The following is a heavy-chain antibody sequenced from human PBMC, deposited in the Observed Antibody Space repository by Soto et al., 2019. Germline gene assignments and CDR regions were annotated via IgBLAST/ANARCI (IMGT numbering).Heavy chain of an antibody. CDR1: GGSISSGGYS. CDR3: ARVPGP. Sequence: PSWTLSLACAVSGGSISSGGYSWSWIRQPPGKGLEWIGYIYHSGSTYYNPSLKSRVTISVDRSKNQFSLKLSSVTAADTAVYYCARVPGPWGQGTLVTVSS. CDR2: IYHSGST. J-gene: IGHJ5*02. D-gene: IGHD3-10*01. V-gene: IGHV4-30-2*01.